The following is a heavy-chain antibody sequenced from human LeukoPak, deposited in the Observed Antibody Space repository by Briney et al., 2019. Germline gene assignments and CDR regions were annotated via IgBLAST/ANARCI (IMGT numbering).Heavy chain of an antibody. CDR3: AREIDAYSSDWYFGAFDI. V-gene: IGHV3-30*04. D-gene: IGHD6-19*01. Sequence: GGSLRLSCAASGFTFSSYAMHWVRQAPGKGLEWVAVISYDGSNKYYADSVKGRFTISRDNSKNTLYLQMNSLRAEDTAVYYCAREIDAYSSDWYFGAFDIWGQGTMVTVSS. CDR2: ISYDGSNK. CDR1: GFTFSSYA. J-gene: IGHJ3*02.